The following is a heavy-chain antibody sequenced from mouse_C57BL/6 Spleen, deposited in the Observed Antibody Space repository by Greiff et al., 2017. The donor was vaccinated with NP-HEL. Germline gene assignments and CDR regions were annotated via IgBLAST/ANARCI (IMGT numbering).Heavy chain of an antibody. V-gene: IGHV1-72*01. D-gene: IGHD1-1*01. Sequence: KQSCKASGYTFTSYWMHWVKQRPGRGLEGIGRIDPNSGGTKYNEKFKSKATLTVDKPSSTAYMQLSSLTSEDSAVYYCARRFPYYYGSSYGWYFDVWGTGTTVTVSS. CDR3: ARRFPYYYGSSYGWYFDV. J-gene: IGHJ1*03. CDR1: GYTFTSYW. CDR2: IDPNSGGT.